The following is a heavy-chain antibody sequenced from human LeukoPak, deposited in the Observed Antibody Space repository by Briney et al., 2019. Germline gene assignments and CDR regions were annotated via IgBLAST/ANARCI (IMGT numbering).Heavy chain of an antibody. D-gene: IGHD5-18*01. CDR1: GFTFDDYA. J-gene: IGHJ6*02. CDR3: AKDTEGYTYGYYYGMDV. Sequence: GGSLRLSCAASGFTFDDYAMHWVRQAPGKGLEWVSLISGDGGSTYYADSVKGRFTISRDNSKNSLYLQMNSLRNDDTALYYCAKDTEGYTYGYYYGMDVWGQGTTVTVSS. CDR2: ISGDGGST. V-gene: IGHV3-43*02.